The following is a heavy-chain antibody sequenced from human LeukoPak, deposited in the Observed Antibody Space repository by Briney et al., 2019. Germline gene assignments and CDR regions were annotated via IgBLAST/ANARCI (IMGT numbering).Heavy chain of an antibody. Sequence: GGSLRLSCVVSGFTFSTFTMNWVRQAPGKGLEWVSCISSSSSYIYYADSVKGRFTISRDNAKNSLYLQMNSLRAEDTAVYYCARDKSEPTVTEYDAFDIWGQGTMVTVSS. CDR2: ISSSSSYI. V-gene: IGHV3-21*01. CDR3: ARDKSEPTVTEYDAFDI. CDR1: GFTFSTFT. J-gene: IGHJ3*02. D-gene: IGHD4-17*01.